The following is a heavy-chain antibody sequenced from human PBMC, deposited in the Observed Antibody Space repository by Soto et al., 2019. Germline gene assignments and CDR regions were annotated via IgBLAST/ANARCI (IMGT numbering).Heavy chain of an antibody. V-gene: IGHV4-59*08. CDR2: MYYSGST. J-gene: IGHJ6*03. D-gene: IGHD3-16*01. CDR3: ARGPYYDLSWTYYSMDV. CDR1: GGSISGHY. Sequence: SETLSLTCSVSGGSISGHYWSWVRQTPGKGLEWIGYMYYSGSTNYNPSLKSRVTISVDTSKNHFSLRLTSVTAADTAVYYCARGPYYDLSWTYYSMDVWCKGTSVTVS.